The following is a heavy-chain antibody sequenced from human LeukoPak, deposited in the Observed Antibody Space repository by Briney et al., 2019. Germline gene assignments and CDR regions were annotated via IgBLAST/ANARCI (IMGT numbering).Heavy chain of an antibody. Sequence: SETLSLTCTVSGGSISSSNYYWGWIRQPPGKGLEWIGITYYSGSTYYNPSLKSRVTISVDTSKNQFSLKLSSVTAADTAVYYCARRVGYCSGGSCFYYYYYMDVWGKGTTVTISS. CDR1: GGSISSSNYY. J-gene: IGHJ6*03. D-gene: IGHD2-15*01. CDR2: TYYSGST. CDR3: ARRVGYCSGGSCFYYYYYMDV. V-gene: IGHV4-39*01.